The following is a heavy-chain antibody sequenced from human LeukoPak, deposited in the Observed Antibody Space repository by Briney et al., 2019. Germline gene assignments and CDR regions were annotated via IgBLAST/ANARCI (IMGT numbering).Heavy chain of an antibody. J-gene: IGHJ4*02. Sequence: GGSLRLSCAPSGFTFSSYAMSWVRQAPGKGLEWVSSISGSGGSTYYADSVKSRFTISRDNSKNTLYLQMNSLRAEDTAVYYCAKRGDFWSGSLWYFDYWGQGTLVTVSS. CDR3: AKRGDFWSGSLWYFDY. D-gene: IGHD3-3*01. CDR2: ISGSGGST. V-gene: IGHV3-23*01. CDR1: GFTFSSYA.